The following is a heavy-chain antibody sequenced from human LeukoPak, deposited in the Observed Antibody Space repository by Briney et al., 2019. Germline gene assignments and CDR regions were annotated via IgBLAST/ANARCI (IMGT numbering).Heavy chain of an antibody. CDR1: GYTLTELS. CDR3: ATALGWVAVPHMDV. CDR2: FDPEDGET. Sequence: GASVKVSCKVSGYTLTELSMHWVRQAPGKGLEWMGGFDPEDGETIYAQKFQGRVTMTEDTSTDTAYMELSSLRSEDTAVYYCATALGWVAVPHMDVWGKGTTVTISS. J-gene: IGHJ6*03. V-gene: IGHV1-24*01. D-gene: IGHD6-19*01.